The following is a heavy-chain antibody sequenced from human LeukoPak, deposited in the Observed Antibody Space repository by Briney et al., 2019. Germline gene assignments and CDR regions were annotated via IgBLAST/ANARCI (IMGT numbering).Heavy chain of an antibody. CDR1: GGSISSYY. J-gene: IGHJ3*02. D-gene: IGHD3-22*01. V-gene: IGHV4-59*01. Sequence: PSETLSLTCTVSGGSISSYYWSWIRQPPGKGLEWIGYICYSGSTNYNPSLKSRVTISVDTSKNQFSLKLSSVTAADTAVYYCARGFYDSSGYYYPLYAFDIWGQGTMVTVSS. CDR3: ARGFYDSSGYYYPLYAFDI. CDR2: ICYSGST.